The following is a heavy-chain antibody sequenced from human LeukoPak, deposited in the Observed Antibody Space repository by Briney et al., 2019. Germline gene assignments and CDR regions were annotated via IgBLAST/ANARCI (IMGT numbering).Heavy chain of an antibody. Sequence: GGSLRLSCAASGFALTSYTMSWVRQAPGKGLEWVSSLRGPEGSPFYADSVKGRFTISRDNAKNSLYLQMNSLRAEDTAVYYCAREPLGSGSYSPSYDYWGQGTLVTVSS. CDR1: GFALTSYT. CDR3: AREPLGSGSYSPSYDY. CDR2: LRGPEGSP. J-gene: IGHJ4*02. V-gene: IGHV3-23*01. D-gene: IGHD3-10*01.